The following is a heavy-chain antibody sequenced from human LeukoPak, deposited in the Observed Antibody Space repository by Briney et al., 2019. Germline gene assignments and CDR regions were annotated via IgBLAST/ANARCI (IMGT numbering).Heavy chain of an antibody. CDR3: ARLIVGSSSTGWFDP. CDR1: GYTFTSYW. J-gene: IGHJ5*02. V-gene: IGHV5-51*03. Sequence: KPGESLKISCQSSGYTFTSYWIGWVRQMPGKGLQWTGIIYPGDSDTTYSPSFQGQVTISADKSISTAYLQWSSLKASDTAIYYCARLIVGSSSTGWFDPWGQGTLVTVSS. CDR2: IYPGDSDT. D-gene: IGHD6-6*01.